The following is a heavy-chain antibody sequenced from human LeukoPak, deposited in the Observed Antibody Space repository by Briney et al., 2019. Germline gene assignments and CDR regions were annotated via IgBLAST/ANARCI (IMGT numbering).Heavy chain of an antibody. CDR1: GGSISSYY. CDR3: ARGDYYDSSGYYLY. J-gene: IGHJ4*02. Sequence: SETLSLTCIVSGGSISSYYWSWIRQPPRKGLEWIGYIYYSGSTNYNSSLKSRVTISLDTSKNQFSLKLSSVTAADTAVYYCARGDYYDSSGYYLYWGQGTLVTVSS. V-gene: IGHV4-59*08. D-gene: IGHD3-22*01. CDR2: IYYSGST.